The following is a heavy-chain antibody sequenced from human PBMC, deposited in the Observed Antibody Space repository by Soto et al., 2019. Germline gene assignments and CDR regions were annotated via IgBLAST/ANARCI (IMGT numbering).Heavy chain of an antibody. CDR3: AKGGSSSWLRDGFDI. CDR1: GFTFSDYY. J-gene: IGHJ3*02. D-gene: IGHD2-2*01. Sequence: GGSLRLSCAASGFTFSDYYMTWIRQAPGKGLEWVSYIGSSDSTVYYADSVKGRFTISRDNAKNSLYLQMNSLRAEDTALYYCAKGGSSSWLRDGFDIWGQGTMVTVSS. CDR2: IGSSDSTV. V-gene: IGHV3-11*01.